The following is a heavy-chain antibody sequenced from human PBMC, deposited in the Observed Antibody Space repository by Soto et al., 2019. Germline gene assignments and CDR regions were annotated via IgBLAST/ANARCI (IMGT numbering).Heavy chain of an antibody. J-gene: IGHJ6*02. Sequence: SVKVSCKASGYTFTGYYMHWVRQATGQGLEWMGWMNPNSGNTGYAQKFQGRVTMTRNTSISTAYMELSSLRSEDTAVYYCARAGSSSFYYYYGMDVWGQGTTVTVSS. CDR3: ARAGSSSFYYYYGMDV. CDR1: GYTFTGYY. CDR2: MNPNSGNT. V-gene: IGHV1-8*02. D-gene: IGHD6-13*01.